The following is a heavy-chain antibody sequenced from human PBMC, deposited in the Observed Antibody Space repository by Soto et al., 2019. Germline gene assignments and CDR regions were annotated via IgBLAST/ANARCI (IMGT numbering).Heavy chain of an antibody. CDR3: AKVPPDDFWSGYPYYFDY. J-gene: IGHJ4*01. D-gene: IGHD3-3*01. Sequence: GSLKLSCAASGFTFSSYAMSWVRQAPGKGLEWVSAISGSGGSTYYADSVKGRFTISRDNSKNTLYLQMNSLRAEDTAVYYCAKVPPDDFWSGYPYYFDYWGQGTLVTVSS. V-gene: IGHV3-23*01. CDR1: GFTFSSYA. CDR2: ISGSGGST.